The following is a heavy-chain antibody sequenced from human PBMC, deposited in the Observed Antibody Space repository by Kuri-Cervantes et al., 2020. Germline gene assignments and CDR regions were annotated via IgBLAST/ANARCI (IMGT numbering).Heavy chain of an antibody. D-gene: IGHD3-10*01. J-gene: IGHJ4*02. CDR1: GGSFSGYY. CDR3: ARERLTMVRGVNAYYFDY. Sequence: SETLSLTCAVYGGSFSGYYWSWIRQPPGKGLEWIGEINHSGSTNYNPSLKSRVTMSVDTSKNQFSLNLSSVTAADAAVYYCARERLTMVRGVNAYYFDYWGQGTLGTVSS. CDR2: INHSGST. V-gene: IGHV4-34*01.